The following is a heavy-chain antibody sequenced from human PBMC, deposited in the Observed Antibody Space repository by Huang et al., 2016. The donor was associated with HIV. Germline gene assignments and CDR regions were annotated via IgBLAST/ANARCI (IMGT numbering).Heavy chain of an antibody. Sequence: QVQLVQSGAEVKKPGASVKVSCKASGYTFSNYDINWGRQAPGHGLEWIGWMNPNRGNTGYARKCQGRVTMTRSTSISTAYMELSRPRFEDTAVYYCATLPPVNYGRSGGRVRDYWGQGSLVTVSS. CDR2: MNPNRGNT. J-gene: IGHJ4*02. CDR1: GYTFSNYD. D-gene: IGHD2-15*01. CDR3: ATLPPVNYGRSGGRVRDY. V-gene: IGHV1-8*01.